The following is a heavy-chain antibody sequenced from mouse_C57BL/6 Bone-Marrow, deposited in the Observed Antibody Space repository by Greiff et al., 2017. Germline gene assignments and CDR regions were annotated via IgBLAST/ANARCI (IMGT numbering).Heavy chain of an antibody. CDR2: ISGGGGNT. Sequence: EVQGVESGGGLVKPGGSLKLSCAASGFTFSSYTMSWVRQTPEKRLEWVATISGGGGNTYYPDSVKGRFTISIDNAKNTLYLQMRSLRTEDTALYYCARAPTVVSCFGYWGQGTTLTVSS. V-gene: IGHV5-9*01. J-gene: IGHJ2*01. D-gene: IGHD1-1*01. CDR1: GFTFSSYT. CDR3: ARAPTVVSCFGY.